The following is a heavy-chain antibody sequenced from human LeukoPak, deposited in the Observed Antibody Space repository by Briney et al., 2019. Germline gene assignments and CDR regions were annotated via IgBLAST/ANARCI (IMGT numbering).Heavy chain of an antibody. CDR2: IYYSGST. CDR3: ARLVGTTGTTTTLYYVDY. D-gene: IGHD1-1*01. CDR1: GGSIRSYY. V-gene: IGHV4-59*01. Sequence: SETLSLTCTVSGGSIRSYYWSWIRQPPGKGLKWIGYIYYSGSTNYNPSLKSRVTISVDTSKNQFTLKLSSVTAADTAVYYCARLVGTTGTTTTLYYVDYWGQGTLVTVSS. J-gene: IGHJ4*02.